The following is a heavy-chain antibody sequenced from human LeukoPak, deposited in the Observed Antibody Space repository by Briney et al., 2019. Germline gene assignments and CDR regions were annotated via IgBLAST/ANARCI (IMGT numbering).Heavy chain of an antibody. V-gene: IGHV1-8*03. CDR1: GYTFTSYD. CDR3: ARGGRWELPRPYAFDI. D-gene: IGHD1-26*01. CDR2: MNPNSGNT. J-gene: IGHJ3*02. Sequence: ASVKVSCKASGYTFTSYDINWVRQATGQGLEWMGWMNPNSGNTGYAQKFQGRVTITRNTSISTAYMELSSLRSEDTAVYYCARGGRWELPRPYAFDIWGQGTTVTVSS.